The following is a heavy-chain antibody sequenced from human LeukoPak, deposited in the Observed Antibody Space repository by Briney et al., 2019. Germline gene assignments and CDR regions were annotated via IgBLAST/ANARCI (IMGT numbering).Heavy chain of an antibody. CDR3: ARGSGYSSGWY. V-gene: IGHV3-48*01. J-gene: IGHJ4*02. CDR1: GFTFSSYS. CDR2: ISSSSSTI. Sequence: GGSLRLSCAASGFTFSSYSMNWVRQAPGKGLEWVSYISSSSSTIYYADSVKGRFTISRDNAKNSLYLQMNSLRAEDTAVYYCARGSGYSSGWYRGQGTLVTVSS. D-gene: IGHD6-19*01.